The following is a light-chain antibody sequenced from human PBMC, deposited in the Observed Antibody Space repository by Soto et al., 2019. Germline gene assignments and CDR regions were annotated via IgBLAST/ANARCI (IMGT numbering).Light chain of an antibody. CDR1: QSISSY. CDR2: AAS. CDR3: QQLNSYPLT. Sequence: DIQMTQSPSSLSASVGDRVTITCRASQSISSYLNWYQQKPGKAPKLLIYAASSLQSGVPSRFSGSGSGTDFTLTISSLQPEDFETYYCQQLNSYPLTFGGGTKVDIK. V-gene: IGKV1-39*01. J-gene: IGKJ4*01.